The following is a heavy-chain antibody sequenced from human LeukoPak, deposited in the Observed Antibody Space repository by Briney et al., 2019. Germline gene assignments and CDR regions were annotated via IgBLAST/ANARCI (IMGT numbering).Heavy chain of an antibody. CDR3: ARTVRWRGEPLGKGSFDY. J-gene: IGHJ4*02. CDR2: INHSGST. CDR1: GGSFSGYY. Sequence: SETLSLTCAVYGGSFSGYYWSWIRQPPGKGLEWIGEINHSGSTNYNPSLKSRVTISVDTSKNQFSLKLSSVTAADTAVYYCARTVRWRGEPLGKGSFDYWGQGTLVTVSS. D-gene: IGHD2-21*01. V-gene: IGHV4-34*01.